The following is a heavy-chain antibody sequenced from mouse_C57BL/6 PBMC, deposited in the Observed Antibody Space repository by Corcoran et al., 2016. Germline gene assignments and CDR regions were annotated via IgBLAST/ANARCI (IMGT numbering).Heavy chain of an antibody. J-gene: IGHJ4*01. CDR3: AREMTVVVPGAMDY. D-gene: IGHD1-1*01. CDR2: INPYNGGT. Sequence: EVQLQQSGPVLVKPGASVKMSCKASGYTFTDYYMNWVKQSHGKSLEWIGVINPYNGGTSYNQKFKGKATLTVDKSSSTAYMELNSLTSEDSAVYYCAREMTVVVPGAMDYWGQGTSVTVSS. V-gene: IGHV1-19*01. CDR1: GYTFTDYY.